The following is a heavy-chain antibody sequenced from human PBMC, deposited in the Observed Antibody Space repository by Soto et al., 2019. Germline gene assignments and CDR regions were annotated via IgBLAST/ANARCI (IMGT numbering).Heavy chain of an antibody. V-gene: IGHV3-23*01. D-gene: IGHD3-9*01. CDR2: ISGSGGST. Sequence: EVQLLESGGGLVQPGGSLRLSCAASGFTFSSYAMSWVRQAPGKGLEWVSAISGSGGSTYYADSVKGRFTIPRDKSKNTLYLQMNSLRAEDTAVYYCAKDLRYFDWLENPFDYWGQGTLVTVSS. J-gene: IGHJ4*02. CDR3: AKDLRYFDWLENPFDY. CDR1: GFTFSSYA.